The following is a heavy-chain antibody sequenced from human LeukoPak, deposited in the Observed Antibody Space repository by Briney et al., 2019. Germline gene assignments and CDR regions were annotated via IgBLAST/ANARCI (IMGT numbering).Heavy chain of an antibody. CDR3: AKDGEGWFDP. J-gene: IGHJ5*02. D-gene: IGHD2-21*01. V-gene: IGHV3-23*01. CDR2: ISALFPNT. CDR1: GFTFDNYV. Sequence: GGSLRLSCAASGFTFDNYVMAWFRQAPGKGLEWVSTISALFPNTYSADSVKGRFTISRDNSKNTLYLQMNSLRAEDTAVYYCAKDGEGWFDPWGQGTLVTVSS.